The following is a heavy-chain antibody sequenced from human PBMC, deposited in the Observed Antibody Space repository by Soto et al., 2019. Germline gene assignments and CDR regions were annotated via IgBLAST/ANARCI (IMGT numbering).Heavy chain of an antibody. CDR3: AREEGYCGGGSCFRSAFDL. V-gene: IGHV3-21*01. CDR2: TFNFDGSL. Sequence: GGSLRLSCAASGFALSTYSIGWVRQAPGKGLEWVSFTFNFDGSLYYADSVKGRFAISRDNAKNSVYLQMNSLRAEDTAVYYSAREEGYCGGGSCFRSAFDLWGQGTVVTVSS. J-gene: IGHJ3*01. CDR1: GFALSTYS. D-gene: IGHD2-15*01.